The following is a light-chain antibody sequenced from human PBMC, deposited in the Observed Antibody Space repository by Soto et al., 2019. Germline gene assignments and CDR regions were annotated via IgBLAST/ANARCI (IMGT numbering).Light chain of an antibody. CDR2: GAS. V-gene: IGKV3-20*01. J-gene: IGKJ5*01. CDR3: QQYGTPRSVT. Sequence: EIVLTQSRGTLSLSPGEEATLSCRASQSVDSNYIAWYQQKPGQTPRLIIYGASGRADGIPHRFSGSGFGTDFTLTISKVEPEDFAVYYCQQYGTPRSVTFGQGTRLDI. CDR1: QSVDSNY.